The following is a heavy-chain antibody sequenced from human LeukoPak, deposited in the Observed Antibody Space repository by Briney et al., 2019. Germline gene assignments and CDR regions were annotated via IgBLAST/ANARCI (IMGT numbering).Heavy chain of an antibody. CDR1: GGPISSSSYY. V-gene: IGHV4-39*01. D-gene: IGHD3-10*01. CDR2: IYYSGST. J-gene: IGHJ6*03. Sequence: PSETLSLTCTVSGGPISSSSYYWGWIRQPPGKGLEWIGSIYYSGSTYYNPSLKSRVTISVDTSKNQFSLKLSSVTAADTAVYXXXRXRYXXXXXXXXXXXXXVXXXXGSASAPTYM. CDR3: XRXRYXXXXXXXXXXXXXVXXXXGSASAPTYM.